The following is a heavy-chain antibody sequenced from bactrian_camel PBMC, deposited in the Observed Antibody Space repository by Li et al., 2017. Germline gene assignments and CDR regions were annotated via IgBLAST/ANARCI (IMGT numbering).Heavy chain of an antibody. CDR2: IDPHGST. CDR1: TTYTYKNYC. CDR3: AADCSYGVHL. D-gene: IGHD5*01. Sequence: VQLVESGGGSVQAGGSLKLSCTVSTTYTYKNYCMGWFRQAPGKERELVSNIDPHGSTTYADFVKGRFTISLDNGDPTLYLYMNSLKTEDTAVYYCAADCSYGVHLWGRGTQVTVS. V-gene: IGHV3S53*01. J-gene: IGHJ4*01.